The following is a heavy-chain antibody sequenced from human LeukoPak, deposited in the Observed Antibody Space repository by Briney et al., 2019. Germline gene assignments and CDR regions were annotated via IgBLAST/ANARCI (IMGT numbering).Heavy chain of an antibody. Sequence: ASAKVSCKASGYTLTSYGISWVRQAPGQGLEWMGWISAYNGNTNYAQKLQGRVTLTTETSPSTAYMELRSLRAHDTGVCYSARRAGQWLSIDDYWGQGTLVTVSS. D-gene: IGHD6-19*01. CDR3: ARRAGQWLSIDDY. J-gene: IGHJ4*02. CDR2: ISAYNGNT. V-gene: IGHV1-18*01. CDR1: GYTLTSYG.